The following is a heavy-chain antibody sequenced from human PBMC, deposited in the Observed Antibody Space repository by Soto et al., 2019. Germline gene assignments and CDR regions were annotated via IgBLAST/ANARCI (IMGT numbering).Heavy chain of an antibody. CDR1: EFSFIDYS. D-gene: IGHD6-25*01. V-gene: IGHV3-21*01. J-gene: IGHJ5*02. CDR3: ARRKAPFIAADWFDP. Sequence: GSLILSCAGSEFSFIDYSMNWVRQAPGKGLEWVSSISGSTNYIYYADSVKGRFTISRDNAQNLLYLQMNSLRAEDTAIYYCARRKAPFIAADWFDPWGQGTLVTASS. CDR2: ISGSTNYI.